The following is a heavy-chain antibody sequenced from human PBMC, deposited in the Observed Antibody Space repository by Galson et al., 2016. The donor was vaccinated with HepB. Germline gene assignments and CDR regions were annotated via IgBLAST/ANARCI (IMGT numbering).Heavy chain of an antibody. CDR3: GDFGSTSLNP. Sequence: SLRLSCAASGLTFRNYGMHWVRQAPGRGLEYVSGISSNGRSTYYADSVKGRFTISRDNSKNTLHLQMNSLKTEDTAVYYCGDFGSTSLNPWGQGTLVTVSP. CDR2: ISSNGRST. J-gene: IGHJ5*02. CDR1: GLTFRNYG. D-gene: IGHD3-10*01. V-gene: IGHV3-64*04.